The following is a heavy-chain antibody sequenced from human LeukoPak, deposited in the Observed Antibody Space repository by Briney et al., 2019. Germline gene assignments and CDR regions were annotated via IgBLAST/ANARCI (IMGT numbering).Heavy chain of an antibody. V-gene: IGHV3-33*01. CDR2: IWYDGSNK. Sequence: PGRSLRLSCAASGFTFSSYGMHWVRQAPGKGLEWVAVIWYDGSNKYYADSVKGRFTISRDNSKNTLYLQMNSLRAEDTAVYYCAREGIIAAAGLTNWFDPWGQGTLVTVSS. CDR3: AREGIIAAAGLTNWFDP. CDR1: GFTFSSYG. D-gene: IGHD6-13*01. J-gene: IGHJ5*02.